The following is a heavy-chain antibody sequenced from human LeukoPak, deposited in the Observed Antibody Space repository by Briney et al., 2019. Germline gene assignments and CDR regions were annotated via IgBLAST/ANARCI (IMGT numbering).Heavy chain of an antibody. D-gene: IGHD2/OR15-2a*01. CDR2: ISYDGSNK. V-gene: IGHV3-30*04. CDR3: AKVRTVYFPLDF. J-gene: IGHJ4*02. CDR1: GSTFSSYS. Sequence: GGSLRLSCAASGSTFSSYSIHWVRQAPGKGLEWVAVISYDGSNKYYADSVKGRFTISRDNSKNTLYLQMNSLRAGDTAVYYCAKVRTVYFPLDFWGQGTLVTVSS.